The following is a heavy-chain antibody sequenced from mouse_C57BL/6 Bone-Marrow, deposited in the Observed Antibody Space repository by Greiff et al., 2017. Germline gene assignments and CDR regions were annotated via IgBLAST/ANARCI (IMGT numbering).Heavy chain of an antibody. CDR1: GYTFTSYW. Sequence: QVQLQQPGAELVMPGASVKLSCKASGYTFTSYWMHLVKQRPGQGLEWIGEIDPSDSYTNYNQKFKGKSTLTVDKSSSTAYMQLSSLTSEDSAVYYCARSDYGSSYWYFDVWGTGTTVTVSS. CDR3: ARSDYGSSYWYFDV. CDR2: IDPSDSYT. J-gene: IGHJ1*03. V-gene: IGHV1-69*01. D-gene: IGHD1-1*01.